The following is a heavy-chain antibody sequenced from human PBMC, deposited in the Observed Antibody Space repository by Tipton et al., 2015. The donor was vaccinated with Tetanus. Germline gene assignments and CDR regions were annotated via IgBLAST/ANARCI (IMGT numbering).Heavy chain of an antibody. CDR2: ISSTSTYI. V-gene: IGHV3-21*01. D-gene: IGHD6-25*01. CDR1: GFIFSSYT. Sequence: AVSGFIFSSYTMNWVRQAPGKGLEWVASISSTSTYIYYADSVKGRFTISRDNAKNSLYLQMSSLRADDTAVYYCASGSTLDYWGQGALVTVSS. CDR3: ASGSTLDY. J-gene: IGHJ4*02.